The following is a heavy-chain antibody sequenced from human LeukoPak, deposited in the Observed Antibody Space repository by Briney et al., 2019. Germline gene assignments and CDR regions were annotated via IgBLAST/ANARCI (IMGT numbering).Heavy chain of an antibody. V-gene: IGHV3-30-3*01. J-gene: IGHJ4*02. CDR2: ISYDGSNK. CDR1: GFTFSSYA. Sequence: PGRSLRLSCAASGFTFSSYAMHWVRQAPGKGLEWVAVISYDGSNKYYADSVKGRFTISRDNSKNTLYLQMNSLRAEDTAVYYCAREKPHIAVAGYFDYWGQGTLVTVSS. D-gene: IGHD6-19*01. CDR3: AREKPHIAVAGYFDY.